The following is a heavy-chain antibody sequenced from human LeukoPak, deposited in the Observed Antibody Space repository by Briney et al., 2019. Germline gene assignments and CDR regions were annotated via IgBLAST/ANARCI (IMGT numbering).Heavy chain of an antibody. D-gene: IGHD5-12*01. V-gene: IGHV3-7*03. Sequence: PGGSLRLSCAVSGFTFSNYWMTWVRQAPGKGLEWVANIKQDGSDTYCVDSVKGRFTISRDNAKNSLYLEMNSLRVEDTAVYYCATSGYCGYGIDYWGQGTLVAVSS. CDR3: ATSGYCGYGIDY. CDR1: GFTFSNYW. CDR2: IKQDGSDT. J-gene: IGHJ4*02.